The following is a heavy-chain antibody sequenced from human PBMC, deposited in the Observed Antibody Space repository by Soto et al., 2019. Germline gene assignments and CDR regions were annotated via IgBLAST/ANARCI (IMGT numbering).Heavy chain of an antibody. CDR3: ARLYGWAPDY. D-gene: IGHD4-17*01. Sequence: SETLSLTCAVSGGSTSSGGYSWSWIRQPPGKGLEWIGYIYHSGSTYYNPSLKSRVTISVDRSKNQFSLKLSSVTAADTAVYYCARLYGWAPDYWGQGTLVTVSS. CDR2: IYHSGST. CDR1: GGSTSSGGYS. V-gene: IGHV4-30-2*01. J-gene: IGHJ4*02.